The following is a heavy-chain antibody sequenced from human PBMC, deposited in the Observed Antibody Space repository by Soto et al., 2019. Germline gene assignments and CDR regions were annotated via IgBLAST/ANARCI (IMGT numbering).Heavy chain of an antibody. D-gene: IGHD6-6*01. V-gene: IGHV3-53*01. J-gene: IGHJ4*02. CDR3: ASADSSSYESYFDY. CDR1: GFTVSSNY. Sequence: GGSLRLSCAASGFTVSSNYMSWVRQAPGKGLEWVSVIYSGGSTYYADSVKGRFTISRDNSKNTLYLQMNSLRAEDTAVYYCASADSSSYESYFDYWGQGTLVTVSS. CDR2: IYSGGST.